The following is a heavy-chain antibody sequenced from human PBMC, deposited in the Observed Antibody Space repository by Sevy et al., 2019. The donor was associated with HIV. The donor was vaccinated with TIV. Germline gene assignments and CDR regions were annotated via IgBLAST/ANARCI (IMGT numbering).Heavy chain of an antibody. V-gene: IGHV3-20*01. CDR1: GYTFEDYG. Sequence: GGSLRLSCAVSGYTFEDYGMSWVRKAPGKGLEWVSGIKGNGGKIGYADSVKGRFTISRDNAKNSLYLQMNSLRAEDTALYHCARGYCISATCSNDAFDIWGQGTMVTVSS. CDR2: IKGNGGKI. J-gene: IGHJ3*02. CDR3: ARGYCISATCSNDAFDI. D-gene: IGHD2-2*01.